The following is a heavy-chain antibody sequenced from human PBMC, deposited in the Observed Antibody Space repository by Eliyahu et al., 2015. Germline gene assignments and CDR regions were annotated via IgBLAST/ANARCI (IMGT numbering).Heavy chain of an antibody. Sequence: EVQLVESGGGLIQPGGSLRLSCAASGFTVSSNYMSWVRQAPGKGLEWVSIIYSVGTTYYADSVKGRFIISRDISKNTVYLQMNSLRVDDTAVYYCVREAYCGGDCYSPFWGQGTLVTVSS. V-gene: IGHV3-53*01. D-gene: IGHD2-21*01. CDR2: IYSVGTT. J-gene: IGHJ4*02. CDR3: VREAYCGGDCYSPF. CDR1: GFTVSSNY.